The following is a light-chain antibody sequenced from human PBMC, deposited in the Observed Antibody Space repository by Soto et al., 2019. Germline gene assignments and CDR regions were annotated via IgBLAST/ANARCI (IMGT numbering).Light chain of an antibody. CDR3: QQSYSTLYT. V-gene: IGKV1-39*01. CDR1: KNISVY. J-gene: IGKJ2*01. Sequence: DIQMTQSPSSLSASIGDRVTITCLASKNISVYLHWYQQKPGQAPKFLIYASSNLQSGVPSRFSGSGSGTDFTLTISSLQPEDFATYYCQQSYSTLYTFGQGTKVDIK. CDR2: ASS.